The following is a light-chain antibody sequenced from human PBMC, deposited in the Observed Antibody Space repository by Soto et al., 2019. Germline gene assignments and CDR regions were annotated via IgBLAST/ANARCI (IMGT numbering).Light chain of an antibody. CDR1: QGISNY. CDR2: AAS. Sequence: DIQMTQSPSSLSASVGDRVTITCRASQGISNYLAWYQQKPGKVPKLLIYAASTLQAGGPSRFSGSGSGTDFTLPISSLQPEDVATYYCHNYNSAPFTFGPGTKVDIK. CDR3: HNYNSAPFT. J-gene: IGKJ3*01. V-gene: IGKV1-27*01.